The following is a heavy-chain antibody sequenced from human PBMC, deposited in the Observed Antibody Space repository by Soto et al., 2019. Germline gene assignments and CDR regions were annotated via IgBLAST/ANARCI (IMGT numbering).Heavy chain of an antibody. CDR3: ARDDYSSTGRNSGFDY. CDR1: GFNFRNYA. CDR2: ISYDGSNQ. D-gene: IGHD3-22*01. V-gene: IGHV3-30-3*01. J-gene: IGHJ4*02. Sequence: GGSLRLSCAASGFNFRNYAMHWVRQVRQAPGKGLEWVAVISYDGSNQFYADSVKGRFTISRDDSKNTLYLQMNSLRADDTAVYYCARDDYSSTGRNSGFDYWGQGTLVTVSS.